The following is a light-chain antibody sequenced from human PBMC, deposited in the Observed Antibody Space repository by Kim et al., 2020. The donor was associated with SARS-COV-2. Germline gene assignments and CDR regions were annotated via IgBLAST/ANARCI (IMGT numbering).Light chain of an antibody. V-gene: IGKV1-39*01. Sequence: ASVGDRVTSTCRTSQSISSHLNGYNQKPGRAPKLLISAASTLQGGVPSRFSGSGSETDFTLTISSLQPEDFATYFCQQSYISPFTFGPGTKVDIK. J-gene: IGKJ3*01. CDR1: QSISSH. CDR2: AAS. CDR3: QQSYISPFT.